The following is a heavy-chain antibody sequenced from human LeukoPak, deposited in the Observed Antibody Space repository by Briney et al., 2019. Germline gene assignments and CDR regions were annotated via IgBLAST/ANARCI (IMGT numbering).Heavy chain of an antibody. CDR3: ARGLRYFVWETANYYYYMDV. J-gene: IGHJ6*03. CDR1: GYTFTSYD. CDR2: MNLNSGNT. Sequence: ASVKVSCKASGYTFTSYDINWVRQATGQGLEWMGWMNLNSGNTGYAQKFQGRVTMTRNTSISTAYMELSSLRSEDTAVYYCARGLRYFVWETANYYYYMDVWGKGTTVTVSS. V-gene: IGHV1-8*01. D-gene: IGHD3-9*01.